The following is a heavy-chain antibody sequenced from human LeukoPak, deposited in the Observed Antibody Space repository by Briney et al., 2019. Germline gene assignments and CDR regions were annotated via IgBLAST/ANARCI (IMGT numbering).Heavy chain of an antibody. Sequence: PGRSLRLSCAAPGFTFDDYAMHWVRQAPGKGLEWVSGISWNSGSIGYADSVKGRFTISRDNAKNSLYLQMNSLRAEDTALYYCAKGVYSSSWFHFDYWGQGTLVTVSS. V-gene: IGHV3-9*01. J-gene: IGHJ4*02. CDR2: ISWNSGSI. D-gene: IGHD6-13*01. CDR3: AKGVYSSSWFHFDY. CDR1: GFTFDDYA.